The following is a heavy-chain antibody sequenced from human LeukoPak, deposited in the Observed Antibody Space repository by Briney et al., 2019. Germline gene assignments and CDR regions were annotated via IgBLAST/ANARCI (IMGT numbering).Heavy chain of an antibody. CDR1: GFIVSSHF. J-gene: IGHJ4*02. D-gene: IGHD6-19*01. Sequence: GGSLRLSCAASGFIVSSHFMSWVRQAPGKGLEWVSVIYVDGSTYYADAVKGRFTISRDNSKNTLFLQMNSLRADDTAVYYCARSSSGWHDYWGQGTLVTVSS. CDR3: ARSSSGWHDY. V-gene: IGHV3-53*01. CDR2: IYVDGST.